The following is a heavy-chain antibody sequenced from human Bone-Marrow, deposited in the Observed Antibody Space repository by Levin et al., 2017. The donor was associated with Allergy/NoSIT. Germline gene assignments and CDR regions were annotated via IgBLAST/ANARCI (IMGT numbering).Heavy chain of an antibody. CDR3: ARVYYYGSGSSALFDP. V-gene: IGHV3-48*02. CDR2: ISSDTTT. J-gene: IGHJ5*02. Sequence: PGGSLRLSCAASGFTFSSYSMNWVRQAPGKGLEWVSYISSDTTTYYADSVKGRFTISRDNAKNSLFLQMNSLRDEDTAVYYCARVYYYGSGSSALFDPWGLGTLVTVSS. CDR1: GFTFSSYS. D-gene: IGHD3-10*01.